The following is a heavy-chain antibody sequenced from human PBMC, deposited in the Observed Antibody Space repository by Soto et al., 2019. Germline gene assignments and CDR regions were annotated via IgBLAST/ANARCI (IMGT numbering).Heavy chain of an antibody. J-gene: IGHJ3*02. CDR1: GGSISSGGYY. CDR3: ARTVMGYGDDNAFDI. D-gene: IGHD4-17*01. Sequence: PSETLSLTCTVSGGSISSGGYYWSWIRQHPGRGLEWIGYIYYSGSTYYNPSLKSRVTISVDTSKNQFSLKLSSVTAADTAVYYCARTVMGYGDDNAFDIWGQGTMVTVPS. CDR2: IYYSGST. V-gene: IGHV4-31*03.